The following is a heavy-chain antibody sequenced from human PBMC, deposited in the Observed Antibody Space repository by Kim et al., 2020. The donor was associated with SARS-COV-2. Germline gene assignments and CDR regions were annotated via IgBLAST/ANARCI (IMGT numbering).Heavy chain of an antibody. CDR3: ASKYYGSGSSKELH. D-gene: IGHD3-10*01. CDR1: GFTFSDYY. CDR2: ISSSSSDT. J-gene: IGHJ4*02. V-gene: IGHV3-11*06. Sequence: GGSLRLSCAASGFTFSDYYMSWIRQAPGKGLEWVSYISSSSSDTNYADSVKGRFTISRDNAKNSLYLQMNSLRAEDTAVYYCASKYYGSGSSKELHCGQGTLVTVSS.